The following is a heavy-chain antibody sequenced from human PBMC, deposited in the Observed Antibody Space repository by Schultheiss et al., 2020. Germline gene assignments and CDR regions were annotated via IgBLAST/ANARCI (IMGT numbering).Heavy chain of an antibody. D-gene: IGHD3-3*01. J-gene: IGHJ6*02. CDR2: INSDGSST. CDR1: GFTFSSYW. Sequence: GGSLRLSCAASGFTFSSYWMHWVRQAPGKGLVWVSRINSDGSSTSYADSVKGRFTISRDNAKNTLYLQMNSLRAEDTAVYYCARVFDDFWSGYYPGYYYYGMDVWGQGTTVTVSS. CDR3: ARVFDDFWSGYYPGYYYYGMDV. V-gene: IGHV3-74*01.